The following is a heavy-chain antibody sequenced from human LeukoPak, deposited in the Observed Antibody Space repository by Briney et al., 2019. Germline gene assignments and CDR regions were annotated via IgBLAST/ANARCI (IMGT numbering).Heavy chain of an antibody. D-gene: IGHD3-10*01. CDR2: IYHSGST. CDR3: AREKQYYGSGSYYIDY. J-gene: IGHJ4*02. CDR1: GGSISSSNW. V-gene: IGHV4-4*02. Sequence: SGTLSLTCAVSGGSISSSNWWSWVRQPPGKGLEWIGEIYHSGSTNYNPSLKSRVTISVDKSKNQFSLKLSSVTAADTAVYYCAREKQYYGSGSYYIDYWGQGTLVTVSS.